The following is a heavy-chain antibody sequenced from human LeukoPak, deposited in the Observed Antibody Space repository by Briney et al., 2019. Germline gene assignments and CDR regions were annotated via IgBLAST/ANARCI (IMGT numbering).Heavy chain of an antibody. CDR3: ARQWFGEFSLY. D-gene: IGHD3-10*01. CDR1: GYTFTSYA. J-gene: IGHJ4*02. CDR2: INAGNGNT. V-gene: IGHV1-3*01. Sequence: GPSVKVSCKASGYTFTSYAMHWVRQAPGQRLEWMGWINAGNGNTKYSQKFQGRVTITRDTSASTAYMELSSLRSEDTAVYYCARQWFGEFSLYWGQGTLVTVSS.